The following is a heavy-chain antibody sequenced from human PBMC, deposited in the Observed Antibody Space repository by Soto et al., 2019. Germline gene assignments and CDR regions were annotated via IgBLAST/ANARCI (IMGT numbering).Heavy chain of an antibody. J-gene: IGHJ5*02. CDR2: ISGSGGST. CDR1: GFTFSSYA. Sequence: EVQLLESGGGLVQPGGSLRLSCAASGFTFSSYAMSWVRQAPGKGLGWVSAISGSGGSTYYADSVKGRFTISRDNSKSTLYLQMNSLRAEDTAVYYCAKSDRGWFGPFDPWGQGTLVTVSS. D-gene: IGHD3-16*01. CDR3: AKSDRGWFGPFDP. V-gene: IGHV3-23*01.